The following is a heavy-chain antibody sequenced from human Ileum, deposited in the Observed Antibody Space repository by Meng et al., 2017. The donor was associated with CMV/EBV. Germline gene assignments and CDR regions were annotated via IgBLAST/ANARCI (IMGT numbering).Heavy chain of an antibody. CDR1: GFTFSNSD. D-gene: IGHD2-2*01. Sequence: GESLKISCAASGFTFSNSDMNWVRQAPGKGLEWVAVIWYDGSNKYYADSVKGRFTISRDNSKNTLYLQMNSLRAEDTAVYYCAKDREDCSSTSCSFRFDPWGQGTLVTVSS. CDR3: AKDREDCSSTSCSFRFDP. V-gene: IGHV3-33*06. J-gene: IGHJ5*02. CDR2: IWYDGSNK.